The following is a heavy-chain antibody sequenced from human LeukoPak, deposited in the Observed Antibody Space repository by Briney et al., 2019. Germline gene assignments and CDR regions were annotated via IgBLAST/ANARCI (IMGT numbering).Heavy chain of an antibody. CDR3: ASLTLIWSGYYG. CDR2: ISSSSSYI. V-gene: IGHV3-21*01. Sequence: PGGSLRLSCAAPGFTFSSYSMNWVRQAPGKGLEWVSSISSSSSYIYYADSVKGRFTISRDNAKNSLYLQMNSLRAEDTAVYYCASLTLIWSGYYGGGQGTLVTVSS. D-gene: IGHD3-3*01. CDR1: GFTFSSYS. J-gene: IGHJ4*02.